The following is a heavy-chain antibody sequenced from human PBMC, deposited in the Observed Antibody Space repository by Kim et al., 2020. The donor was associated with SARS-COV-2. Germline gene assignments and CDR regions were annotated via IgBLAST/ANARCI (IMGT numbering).Heavy chain of an antibody. Sequence: SETLSLTCAVYGGSFSGYYWSWIRQPPGKGLEWIGEINHSGSTNYNPSLKSRVTISVDTSKNQFSLKLSSVTAADTAVYYCARGRIAAAGRGHFQHWGQGTLVTVSS. CDR1: GGSFSGYY. J-gene: IGHJ1*01. CDR2: INHSGST. D-gene: IGHD6-13*01. CDR3: ARGRIAAAGRGHFQH. V-gene: IGHV4-34*01.